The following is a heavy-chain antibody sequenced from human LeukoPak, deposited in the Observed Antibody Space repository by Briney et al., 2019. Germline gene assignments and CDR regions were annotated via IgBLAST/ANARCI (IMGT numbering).Heavy chain of an antibody. CDR2: ISERGGST. CDR3: AKRGVVIRGLLVIGYHQEAYHYDF. V-gene: IGHV3-23*01. D-gene: IGHD3-10*01. CDR1: GISLSNYA. Sequence: HTGGSLRLSCVVSGISLSNYAMTWVRQAPGKGLEWVSYISERGGSTTYADSVKGRFTISRDTSLNTLYLQMNNLRPEDTAVYFCAKRGVVIRGLLVIGYHQEAYHYDFWGQGVLVTVSS. J-gene: IGHJ4*02.